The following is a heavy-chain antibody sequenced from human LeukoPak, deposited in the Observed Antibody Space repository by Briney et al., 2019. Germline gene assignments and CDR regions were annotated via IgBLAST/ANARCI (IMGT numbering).Heavy chain of an antibody. CDR3: ARGKEDMVRGGGGYYFDY. D-gene: IGHD3-10*01. Sequence: GESLEISCKGSGYSFTSYWIGLVRQMPGKGLEWMGIIYPGDSDTRYSPSFQGQVTVSADKSISTAYLQWSSLKASDTAMYYCARGKEDMVRGGGGYYFDYWGQGNLVPVSS. CDR1: GYSFTSYW. J-gene: IGHJ4*02. CDR2: IYPGDSDT. V-gene: IGHV5-51*01.